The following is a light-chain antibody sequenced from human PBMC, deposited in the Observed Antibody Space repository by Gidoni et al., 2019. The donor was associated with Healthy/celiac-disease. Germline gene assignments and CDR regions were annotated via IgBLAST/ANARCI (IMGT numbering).Light chain of an antibody. J-gene: IGKJ2*01. CDR3: LQHNSYPYT. V-gene: IGKV1-17*01. CDR1: QGIRND. CDR2: AAS. Sequence: NQKTQSPSSLSASVGARVNITCRASQGIRNDLGWYQQKRGEAPKSLIYAASSLQSGVPSRYSGSGSGTEFTLTISSLQPEDFATYYCLQHNSYPYTFGQGTKLEIK.